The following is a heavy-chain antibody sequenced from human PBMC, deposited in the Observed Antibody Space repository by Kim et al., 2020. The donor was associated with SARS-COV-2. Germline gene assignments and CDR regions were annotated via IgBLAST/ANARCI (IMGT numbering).Heavy chain of an antibody. D-gene: IGHD5-12*01. CDR3: ARVEYSGYDSMAY. V-gene: IGHV1-3*01. Sequence: KYAEKFQGRVTITRDTSADIAYMDLSSLRSEDTALYYCARVEYSGYDSMAYWGQGTLVTVSS. J-gene: IGHJ4*02.